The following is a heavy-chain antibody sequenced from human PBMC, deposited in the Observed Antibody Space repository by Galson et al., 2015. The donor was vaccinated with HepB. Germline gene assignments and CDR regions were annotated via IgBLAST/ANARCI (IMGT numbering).Heavy chain of an antibody. CDR1: GGSFSGYY. V-gene: IGHV4-34*01. J-gene: IGHJ2*01. CDR3: ARGSGSSSWYFGWYFDL. D-gene: IGHD6-13*01. Sequence: SETLSLTCAVYGGSFSGYYWSWIRQPPGKGLEWIGEINHSGSTNYNPSLKSRVTISVDTSKNQFSLKLSSVTAADTAVYYCARGSGSSSWYFGWYFDLWGRGTLVTVSS. CDR2: INHSGST.